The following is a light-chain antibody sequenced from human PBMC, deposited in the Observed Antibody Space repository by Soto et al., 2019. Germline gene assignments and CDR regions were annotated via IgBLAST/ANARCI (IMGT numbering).Light chain of an antibody. CDR3: CSHAGTYLYV. V-gene: IGLV2-11*01. J-gene: IGLJ1*01. CDR2: DVS. CDR1: SSDVGGYNY. Sequence: QSVLTQPRSVSGSPGHSVTISCTGTSSDVGGYNYVSWYQQHPRKAPKLMIYDVSKRPSGVPDRFSGFKSGNTASLTISGLQAEDEADYSCCSHAGTYLYVFGPGTQLNVL.